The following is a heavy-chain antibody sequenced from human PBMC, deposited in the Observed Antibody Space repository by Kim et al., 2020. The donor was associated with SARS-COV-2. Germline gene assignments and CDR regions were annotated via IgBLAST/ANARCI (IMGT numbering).Heavy chain of an antibody. D-gene: IGHD4-17*01. CDR3: ARALRTVTTYD. V-gene: IGHV1-8*01. J-gene: IGHJ4*02. Sequence: TGYAQRFQGRVTMTRNTSISTAYMELSSLRSEDTAVYYCARALRTVTTYDWGQGTLVTVSS. CDR2: T.